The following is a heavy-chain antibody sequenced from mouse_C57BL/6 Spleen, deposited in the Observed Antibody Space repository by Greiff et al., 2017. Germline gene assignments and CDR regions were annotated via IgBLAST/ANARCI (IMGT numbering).Heavy chain of an antibody. D-gene: IGHD2-12*01. CDR1: GYSITSGYY. CDR2: ISYDGSN. V-gene: IGHV3-6*01. CDR3: ARGRGRPFDD. J-gene: IGHJ2*01. Sequence: EVKLQESGPGLVKPSQSLSLTCSVTGYSITSGYYWNWIRQFPGNKLEWMGYISYDGSNNYNPSLKNRISITRDTSKNQFFLKLNSVTTEDTATYYCARGRGRPFDDWGQGTTLTVSS.